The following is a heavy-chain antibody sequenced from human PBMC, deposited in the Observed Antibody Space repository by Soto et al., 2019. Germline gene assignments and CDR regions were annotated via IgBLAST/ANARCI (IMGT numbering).Heavy chain of an antibody. CDR3: ARGNDILTGYYMYYFDY. V-gene: IGHV4-34*01. CDR2: INHSGST. D-gene: IGHD3-9*01. J-gene: IGHJ4*02. Sequence: SETLSLTCAVYGGSVSGYYWSWIRQPPGKGLEWIGEINHSGSTNYNPSHKSRVTISVDTSKNQFSLKLSSVTAADTAVYYCARGNDILTGYYMYYFDYWGQGTLVTVSS. CDR1: GGSVSGYY.